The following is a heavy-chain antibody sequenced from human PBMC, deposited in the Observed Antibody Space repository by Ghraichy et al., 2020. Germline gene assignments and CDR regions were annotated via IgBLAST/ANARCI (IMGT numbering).Heavy chain of an antibody. J-gene: IGHJ6*02. CDR1: GYTFTGYY. D-gene: IGHD3-3*01. Sequence: ASVKVSCKASGYTFTGYYMHWVRQAPGQGLEWMGWINPNSGGTNYAQKFQGRVTMTRDTSISTAYMELSRLRSDDTAVYYCAREITIFGVVYYYYGMDVWGQGTTVTVSS. V-gene: IGHV1-2*02. CDR3: AREITIFGVVYYYYGMDV. CDR2: INPNSGGT.